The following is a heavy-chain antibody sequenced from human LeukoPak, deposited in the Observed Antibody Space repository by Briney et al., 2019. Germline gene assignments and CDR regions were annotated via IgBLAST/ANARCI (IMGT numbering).Heavy chain of an antibody. J-gene: IGHJ6*04. V-gene: IGHV3-53*01. CDR3: ARAHVEDQLLTNYYYYGMDV. CDR1: GFTVSSNY. CDR2: IYSGGST. D-gene: IGHD2-2*01. Sequence: TGGSLRLSCAASGFTVSSNYMSWVRQAPGKGLEWVSVIYSGGSTYYADSVKGRFTISRDNSKNTLYLQMNSLRAEDTAVYYCARAHVEDQLLTNYYYYGMDVWGKGTTVTVSS.